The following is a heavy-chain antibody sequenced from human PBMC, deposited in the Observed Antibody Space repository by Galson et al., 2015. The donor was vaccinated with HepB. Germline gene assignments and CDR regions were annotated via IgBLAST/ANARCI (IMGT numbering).Heavy chain of an antibody. D-gene: IGHD5-24*01. J-gene: IGHJ4*02. Sequence: SVKVSCKASGGTFSSYAISWVRQAPGQGLEWMGGIIPIFGTANYAQKFQGRVTITADESTSTAYMELSSLRSEDTAVYYCASNRDGYNYLSFGYWGQGTLVTVSS. CDR3: ASNRDGYNYLSFGY. CDR1: GGTFSSYA. CDR2: IIPIFGTA. V-gene: IGHV1-69*13.